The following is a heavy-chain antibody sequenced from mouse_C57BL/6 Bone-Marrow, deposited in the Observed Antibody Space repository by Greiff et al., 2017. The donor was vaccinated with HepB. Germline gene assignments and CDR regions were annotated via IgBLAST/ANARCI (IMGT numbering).Heavy chain of an antibody. J-gene: IGHJ1*03. V-gene: IGHV3-6*01. CDR1: GYSITSGYY. Sequence: DVKLQESGPGLVKPSQSLSLTCSVTGYSITSGYYWNWIRQFPGNKLEWMGYISYDGSNNYNPSLKNRISITRDTSKNQFFLKLNSVTTEDTATYYCARDYGSSHWYFDVWGTGTTVTVSS. CDR2: ISYDGSN. D-gene: IGHD1-1*01. CDR3: ARDYGSSHWYFDV.